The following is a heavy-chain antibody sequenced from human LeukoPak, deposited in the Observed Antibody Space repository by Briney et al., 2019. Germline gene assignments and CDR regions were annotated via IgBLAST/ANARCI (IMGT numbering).Heavy chain of an antibody. CDR1: GFTFSTYS. Sequence: GGSLRLSCAASGFTFSTYSMNWVRQAPGKGLEWVSSISSSSSYIYYADSVKGRFTISRDNAKNSLYLQMSSLTAADTAVYYCAKDRSIGTYYTFDHWGQGTLVTVSS. V-gene: IGHV3-21*04. D-gene: IGHD1-26*01. CDR2: ISSSSSYI. CDR3: AKDRSIGTYYTFDH. J-gene: IGHJ4*02.